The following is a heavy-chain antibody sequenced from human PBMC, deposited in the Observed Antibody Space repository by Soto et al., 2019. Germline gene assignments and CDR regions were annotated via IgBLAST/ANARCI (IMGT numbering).Heavy chain of an antibody. D-gene: IGHD5-12*01. CDR2: INHSGST. Sequence: SETLSLTCVVYGESLSGYYWSWIRQPPGKGLEWIGEINHSGSTNYNPSLKSRVTISVDTSKNQFSLKLRSVTAADTAVYYCARTGYIGYDSTGWFDPWGQGTLVTVSS. V-gene: IGHV4-34*01. CDR3: ARTGYIGYDSTGWFDP. J-gene: IGHJ5*02. CDR1: GESLSGYY.